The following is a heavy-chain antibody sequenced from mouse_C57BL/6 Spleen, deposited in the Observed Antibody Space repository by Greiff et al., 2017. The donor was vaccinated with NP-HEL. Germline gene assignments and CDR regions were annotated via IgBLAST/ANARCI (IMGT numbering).Heavy chain of an antibody. CDR1: GYAFSSYW. V-gene: IGHV1-80*01. D-gene: IGHD1-1*01. CDR2: IYPGDGDT. CDR3: VTTDYYAMDY. J-gene: IGHJ4*01. Sequence: VQRVESGAELVKPGASVKISCKASGYAFSSYWMNWVKQRPGKGLEWIGQIYPGDGDTNYNGKFKGKATLTADKSSSTAYMQLSSLTSEDSAVYFCVTTDYYAMDYWGQGTSVTVSS.